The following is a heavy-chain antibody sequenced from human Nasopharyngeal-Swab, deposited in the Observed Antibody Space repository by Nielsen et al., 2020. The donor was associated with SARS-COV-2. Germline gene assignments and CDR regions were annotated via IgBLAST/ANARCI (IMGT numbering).Heavy chain of an antibody. D-gene: IGHD6-6*01. V-gene: IGHV3-21*01. CDR3: ARTILSSSPEEGFDY. Sequence: WIRQPPGKGLEWVSSISSSSSYIYYADSVKGRFTISRDNAKNSLYLQMNNLRAEDAAVYYCARTILSSSPEEGFDYWGQGTLVTVSS. J-gene: IGHJ4*02. CDR2: ISSSSSYI.